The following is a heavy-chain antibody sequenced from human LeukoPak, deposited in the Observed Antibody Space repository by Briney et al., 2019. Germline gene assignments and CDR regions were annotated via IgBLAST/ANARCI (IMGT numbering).Heavy chain of an antibody. CDR3: VRGRYCSGGSCYFLYYYYYYMDV. Sequence: ASVKVSCKASGYTFTSYDINWVRQATGQGLEWMGWMNPNSGNTGYAQKFQGRVTITRNTSISTAYMELSSLRSEDTAVYYCVRGRYCSGGSCYFLYYYYYYMDVWGKGTTVTISS. V-gene: IGHV1-8*03. CDR2: MNPNSGNT. D-gene: IGHD2-15*01. J-gene: IGHJ6*03. CDR1: GYTFTSYD.